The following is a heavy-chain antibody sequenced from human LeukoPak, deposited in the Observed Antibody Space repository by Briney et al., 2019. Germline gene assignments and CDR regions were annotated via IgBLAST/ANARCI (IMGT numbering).Heavy chain of an antibody. Sequence: GGSLRLSCAASGFTFNSYWMSWVRQASGKGLEWVANIKQDGSEKYYVDSVKGRFTISRDNAKNSLYLQMNSLRAEDTAVYYRARDPRVDYFDYWGQGTLVTVSS. V-gene: IGHV3-7*03. CDR1: GFTFNSYW. CDR3: ARDPRVDYFDY. J-gene: IGHJ4*02. CDR2: IKQDGSEK.